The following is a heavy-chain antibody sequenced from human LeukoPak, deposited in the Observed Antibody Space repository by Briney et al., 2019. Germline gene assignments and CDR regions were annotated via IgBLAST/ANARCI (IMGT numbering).Heavy chain of an antibody. CDR2: IYYSGST. V-gene: IGHV4-38-2*02. D-gene: IGHD4/OR15-4a*01. CDR3: ARDRFYGGAVAPIDY. CDR1: GYSISSGYY. J-gene: IGHJ4*02. Sequence: PSETLSLTCTVSGYSISSGYYWGWIRQPPGKGLEWIGSIYYSGSTYYNPSLKSRVTISVDTSKNQFSLKLSSVTAADTAVYYCARDRFYGGAVAPIDYWGQGTLVTVSS.